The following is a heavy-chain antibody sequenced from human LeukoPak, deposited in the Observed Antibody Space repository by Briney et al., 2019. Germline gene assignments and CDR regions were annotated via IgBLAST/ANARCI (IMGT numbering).Heavy chain of an antibody. J-gene: IGHJ5*02. V-gene: IGHV4-34*01. D-gene: IGHD3-22*01. CDR1: GGSFSGYY. CDR3: ARIVITPRFDP. Sequence: SETLSLTCAVYGGSFSGYYWSWIRQPPGKGLEWIGEINHSGSTNYNPSLNSRVTISVDTSKNQFSLKLSSVTAADTAVYYCARIVITPRFDPWGQGTLVTVSS. CDR2: INHSGST.